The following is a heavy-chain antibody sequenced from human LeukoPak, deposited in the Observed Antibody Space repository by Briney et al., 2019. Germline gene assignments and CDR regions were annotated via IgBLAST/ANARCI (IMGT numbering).Heavy chain of an antibody. V-gene: IGHV3-23*01. J-gene: IGHJ4*02. D-gene: IGHD2-15*01. CDR3: AKLLTSETDY. CDR2: ISGSGGDT. CDR1: GFSFRTYA. Sequence: GGSLRLSCAASGFSFRTYALSWVRQAPGKGLEWVSAISGSGGDTYYADSVRGRFTISRDNSKNTLYLQMNYLRAEDTAVYYCAKLLTSETDYWGQGTLVTVSS.